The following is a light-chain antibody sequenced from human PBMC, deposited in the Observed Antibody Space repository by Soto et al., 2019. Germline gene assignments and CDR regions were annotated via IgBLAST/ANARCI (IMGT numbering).Light chain of an antibody. CDR2: ETS. CDR1: QGIDSY. Sequence: IQLTQSPSSLSASVGDRVTITCRASQGIDSYLAWYQQRPGKVPQLLVYETSILQSGVSSRFSGSGSGTDFTLTISSLQSEDSALYYCHQYNNWPWTFGQGTKVDIK. V-gene: IGKV1-9*01. J-gene: IGKJ1*01. CDR3: HQYNNWPWT.